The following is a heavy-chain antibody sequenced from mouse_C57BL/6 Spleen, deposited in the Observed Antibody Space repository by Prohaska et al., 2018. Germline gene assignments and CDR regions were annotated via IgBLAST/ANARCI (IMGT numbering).Heavy chain of an antibody. V-gene: IGHV5-16*01. CDR1: GFTFSDYY. CDR2: IKYDGIST. J-gene: IGHJ2*01. CDR3: ARRVAGGYYFDY. D-gene: IGHD1-1*01. Sequence: EVKLVESEGGLVQPGSSMKLSCTASGFTFSDYYIAWVRQVPENGLEWVANIKYDGISTYYLDSLKSRFIISRDNAKNILYLQMSSLKSEDTATYYCARRVAGGYYFDYWGQGTTLTVSS.